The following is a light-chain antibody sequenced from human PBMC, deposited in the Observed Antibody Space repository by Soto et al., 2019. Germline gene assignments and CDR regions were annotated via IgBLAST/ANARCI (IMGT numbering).Light chain of an antibody. Sequence: EIVMTQSPATLSVSPGERATLSCRASQNVRSNLAWYQQKPGQAPRLLIYGASTRATGIPARFSGSGSGTEFTLTISSLQSEDFAVYYCQQYNIWPPLTFGGGTKVEIK. CDR1: QNVRSN. CDR2: GAS. CDR3: QQYNIWPPLT. J-gene: IGKJ4*01. V-gene: IGKV3-15*01.